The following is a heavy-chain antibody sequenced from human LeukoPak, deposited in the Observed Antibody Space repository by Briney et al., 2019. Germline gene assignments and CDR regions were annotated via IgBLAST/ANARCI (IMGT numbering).Heavy chain of an antibody. CDR3: ARTSGRGSVDPGTSGYVDS. J-gene: IGHJ4*02. Sequence: PSETLSLTCTVSSGSISSSGYYWDWIRQPPGKGLEWIGSVYYSGNTYYKSSLESRVTISVDTSNNRFSLKLNSVTAADTGTYYCARTSGRGSVDPGTSGYVDSWGQGSLVTVSS. CDR1: SGSISSSGYY. CDR2: VYYSGNT. V-gene: IGHV4-39*01. D-gene: IGHD3-22*01.